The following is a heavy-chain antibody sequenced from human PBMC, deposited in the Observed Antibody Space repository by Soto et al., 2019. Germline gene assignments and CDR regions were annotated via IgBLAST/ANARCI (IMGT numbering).Heavy chain of an antibody. V-gene: IGHV3-30*03. J-gene: IGHJ3*01. Sequence: PGGSLRLSCAASGFILSNYGMHWVRQAPGKGLEWVAFISNDGINKFYAESVKGRFAISRDNSRNMQWLQMNSLRVEDTAVYYCARGGSDSSSSDALKVCGQGTMVTVSS. CDR3: ARGGSDSSSSDALKV. D-gene: IGHD6-6*01. CDR1: GFILSNYG. CDR2: ISNDGINK.